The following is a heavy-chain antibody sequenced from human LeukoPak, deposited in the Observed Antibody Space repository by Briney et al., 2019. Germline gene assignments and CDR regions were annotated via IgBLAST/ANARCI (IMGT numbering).Heavy chain of an antibody. Sequence: GGTLRLSCAASGFTFTNYGMIWVRQAPGKGLEWVSAISGSGRSTYYADSVKGRFTISRDNSKNTLYLQMNSPRAEDTAVYYCAKWGRAQLNGMAFDIWGQGTMVTVSS. CDR3: AKWGRAQLNGMAFDI. D-gene: IGHD6-6*01. V-gene: IGHV3-23*01. CDR1: GFTFTNYG. J-gene: IGHJ3*02. CDR2: ISGSGRST.